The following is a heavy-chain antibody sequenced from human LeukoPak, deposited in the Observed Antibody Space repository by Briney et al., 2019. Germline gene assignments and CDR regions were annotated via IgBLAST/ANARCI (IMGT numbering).Heavy chain of an antibody. Sequence: GGSLRLSCAASGFTFSSYWMSWVRQAPGKGLEWVANIKQDGSEKYYVDSVKGRFTISRGNAKNPLYLQMNSLRAEDTAVYYCAKDLDGQQWLVPHFDYWGQGTLVTVSS. CDR3: AKDLDGQQWLVPHFDY. D-gene: IGHD6-19*01. V-gene: IGHV3-7*01. J-gene: IGHJ4*02. CDR2: IKQDGSEK. CDR1: GFTFSSYW.